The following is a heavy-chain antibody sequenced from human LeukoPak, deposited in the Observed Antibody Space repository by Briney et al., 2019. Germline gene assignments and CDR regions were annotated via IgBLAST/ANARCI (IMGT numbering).Heavy chain of an antibody. D-gene: IGHD2-2*01. Sequence: SDTLSLTCVVSGGSVSSDSYFWHWIRRSPGKGLEWLGFVYYSGRTKYNPSLKSRVTISVDTSKNQFSLKLSSVTAADTAVYYCGRDRILGYCSSTSCSTYYYYGMDVWGQGTTVTVSS. V-gene: IGHV4-61*01. CDR3: GRDRILGYCSSTSCSTYYYYGMDV. CDR1: GGSVSSDSYF. J-gene: IGHJ6*02. CDR2: VYYSGRT.